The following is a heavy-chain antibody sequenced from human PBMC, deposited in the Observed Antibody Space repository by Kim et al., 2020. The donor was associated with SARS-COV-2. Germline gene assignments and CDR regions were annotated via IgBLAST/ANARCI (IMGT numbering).Heavy chain of an antibody. CDR3: VLVPAAISYYYYYYMDV. CDR1: GFTFSSYA. V-gene: IGHV3-23*01. Sequence: GGSLRLSCAASGFTFSSYAMSWVRQAPGKGLEWVSAISGSGGSTYYADSVKGRFTISRDNSKNTLYLQMNSLRAEDTAVYYCVLVPAAISYYYYYYMDVWGKGTTVPVSS. D-gene: IGHD2-2*01. J-gene: IGHJ6*03. CDR2: ISGSGGST.